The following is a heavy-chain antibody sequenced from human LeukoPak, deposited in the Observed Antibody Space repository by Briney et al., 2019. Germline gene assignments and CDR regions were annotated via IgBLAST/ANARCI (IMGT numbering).Heavy chain of an antibody. Sequence: GGSLRLSCAASGFTSSSYEMNWVRQAPGKGLEWVSYISSSGSTIYYADSVKGRFTISRDNSKNTLYLQMNSLRAEDTAVYYCAKNVPYYYYMDVWGKGTTVTVSS. CDR3: AKNVPYYYYMDV. D-gene: IGHD2-2*01. CDR2: ISSSGSTI. V-gene: IGHV3-48*03. J-gene: IGHJ6*03. CDR1: GFTSSSYE.